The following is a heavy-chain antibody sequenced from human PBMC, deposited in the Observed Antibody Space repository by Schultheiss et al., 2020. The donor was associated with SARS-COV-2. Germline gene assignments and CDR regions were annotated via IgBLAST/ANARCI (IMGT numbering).Heavy chain of an antibody. CDR2: IYYSGST. CDR1: GGSISSGGYY. J-gene: IGHJ5*02. V-gene: IGHV4-31*03. CDR3: AREGMGGWGENWFDP. Sequence: SQTLSLTCTVSGGSISSGGYYWSWIRQHPGKGLEWIGYIYYSGSTYYNPSLKSRVTISVDTSKNQFSLQLNSVTPEDTAVYYCAREGMGGWGENWFDPWGQGTLVTVSS. D-gene: IGHD3-16*01.